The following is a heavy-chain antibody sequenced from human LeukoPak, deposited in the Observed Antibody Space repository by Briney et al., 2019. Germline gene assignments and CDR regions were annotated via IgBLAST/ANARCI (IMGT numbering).Heavy chain of an antibody. V-gene: IGHV3-7*01. CDR3: ARGEVYFDY. Sequence: GGSLRLSCAASGFTFSSYWMNWARQAPGKGLEWVASINHNGNVNYYVDSVKGRFTISRDNSKNTLYLQMNSLRAEDTAVYYCARGEVYFDYWGQGTLVTVSS. CDR2: INHNGNVN. D-gene: IGHD1-26*01. J-gene: IGHJ4*02. CDR1: GFTFSSYW.